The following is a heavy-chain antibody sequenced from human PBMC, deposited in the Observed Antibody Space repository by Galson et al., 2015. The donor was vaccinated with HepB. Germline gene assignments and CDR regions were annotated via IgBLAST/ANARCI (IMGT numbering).Heavy chain of an antibody. CDR3: AKSNAGAAAGQNLPIYYYYYMDV. V-gene: IGHV3-23*01. D-gene: IGHD6-13*01. Sequence: SLRLSCAASGFTFSSYAMSWVRQAPGKGLEWVSAISGSGGSTYYADSVKGRFTISRDNSKNTLCLQMNSLRAEDTAVYYCAKSNAGAAAGQNLPIYYYYYMDVWGKGTTVTVSS. J-gene: IGHJ6*03. CDR1: GFTFSSYA. CDR2: ISGSGGST.